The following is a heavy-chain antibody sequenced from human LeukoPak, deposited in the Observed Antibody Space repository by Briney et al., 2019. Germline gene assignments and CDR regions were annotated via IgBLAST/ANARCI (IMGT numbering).Heavy chain of an antibody. D-gene: IGHD2-15*01. V-gene: IGHV1-24*01. CDR2: FHPEKDKT. CDR3: ATTRTGGSKWSYYYYYMDV. J-gene: IGHJ6*03. Sequence: ASVKLCCKVAGSLLGRLAMHWVPQVAGKGLEWRGGFHPEKDKTVYTEKFEARVTMTEYTATTTAYMELSRLTSDDTAVYYYATTRTGGSKWSYYYYYMDVWGNGTTVIVSS. CDR1: GSLLGRLA.